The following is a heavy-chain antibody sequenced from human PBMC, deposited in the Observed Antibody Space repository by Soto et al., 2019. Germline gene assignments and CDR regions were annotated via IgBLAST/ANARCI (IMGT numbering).Heavy chain of an antibody. CDR1: GGSISSGGYY. V-gene: IGHV4-31*02. J-gene: IGHJ4*02. Sequence: PWETLSLTCTVSGGSISSGGYYWSWIRQHPGKGLEWIGYIYYSGSTYYNPSLKSRVTISVDTSKNQFSLKLSSVTAADTAVYYCARVHKHPSTSWETYYFDYWGQGTLVTVSS. CDR3: ARVHKHPSTSWETYYFDY. CDR2: IYYSGST. D-gene: IGHD2-2*01.